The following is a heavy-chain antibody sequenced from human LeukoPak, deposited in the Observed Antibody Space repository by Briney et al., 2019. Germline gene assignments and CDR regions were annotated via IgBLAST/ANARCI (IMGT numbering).Heavy chain of an antibody. D-gene: IGHD6-13*01. CDR3: ARVSRAARILDY. CDR2: ISSSGSTI. Sequence: GGSLRLSCAASGFTFSDYHMSWIRQAPGKGLEWVSYISSSGSTIYYADSVKGRFTISRDNAKNSLYLQMNSLRAEDTAVYYCARVSRAARILDYWGQGTLVTVSS. J-gene: IGHJ4*02. V-gene: IGHV3-11*01. CDR1: GFTFSDYH.